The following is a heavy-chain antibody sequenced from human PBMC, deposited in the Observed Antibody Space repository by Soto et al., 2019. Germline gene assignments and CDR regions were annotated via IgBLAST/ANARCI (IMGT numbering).Heavy chain of an antibody. V-gene: IGHV1-69*06. Sequence: QVQLVQSGAEVKKPGSSVKVSCKASGGTFSSYAISWVRQAPGQGLEWMGGIIPIFGTANYAQKFQGRVTITADKSTNTAYMELSSLRSEDTAVYYCARPMVRGASLSFDIWGQGTMVTVSS. J-gene: IGHJ3*02. CDR3: ARPMVRGASLSFDI. D-gene: IGHD3-10*01. CDR2: IIPIFGTA. CDR1: GGTFSSYA.